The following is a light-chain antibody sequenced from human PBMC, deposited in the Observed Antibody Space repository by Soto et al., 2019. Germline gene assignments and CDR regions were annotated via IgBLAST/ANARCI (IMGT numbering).Light chain of an antibody. CDR3: AAWDDSLNAVV. CDR2: SND. CDR1: SSNIGSNT. J-gene: IGLJ2*01. Sequence: QSVLTQPPSASGTPGQRVTISCSGSSSNIGSNTVNWYQHLPGTSPKLLIYSNDQRPSGVPDRFSGSKSGTSASLAISGLQSEEEADYYCAAWDDSLNAVVFGGGTNLTVL. V-gene: IGLV1-44*01.